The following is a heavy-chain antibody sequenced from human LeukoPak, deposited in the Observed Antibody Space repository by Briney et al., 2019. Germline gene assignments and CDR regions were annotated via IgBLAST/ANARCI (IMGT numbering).Heavy chain of an antibody. D-gene: IGHD4-17*01. J-gene: IGHJ4*02. CDR1: GGSISSGDYY. CDR2: IYYSGST. V-gene: IGHV4-61*08. CDR3: ARDRYGYYFDY. Sequence: SETLSLTCTVSGGSISSGDYYWSWIRQPPGKGLEWIGYIYYSGSTNYNPSLKSRVTISVDTSKNQFSLKLSSVTAADTAVYYCARDRYGYYFDYWGQGTLVTVSS.